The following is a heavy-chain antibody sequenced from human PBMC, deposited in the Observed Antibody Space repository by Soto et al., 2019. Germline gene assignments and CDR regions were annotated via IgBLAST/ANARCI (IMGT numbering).Heavy chain of an antibody. J-gene: IGHJ6*01. V-gene: IGHV5-10-1*01. CDR2: IDPSDSYT. D-gene: IGHD3-10*01. CDR3: PSQPYGSIHYYYSGRDV. Sequence: GESLKISCKGSGYSFTSYWIAWVRQMPGKGLEWMGRIDPSDSYTNYSPSFQGHVTISADKSISTAYLQWSSLKASDTAMYYCPSQPYGSIHYYYSGRDVWGKGTTVPVSP. CDR1: GYSFTSYW.